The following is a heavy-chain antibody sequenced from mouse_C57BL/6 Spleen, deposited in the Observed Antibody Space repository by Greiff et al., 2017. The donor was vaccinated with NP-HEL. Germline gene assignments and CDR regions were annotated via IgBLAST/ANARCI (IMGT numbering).Heavy chain of an antibody. CDR1: GYTFTSYW. Sequence: QVQLQQPGAELVKPGASVKMSCKASGYTFTSYWITWVKQRPGQGLEWIGDFYPGSGSTTYNEKSKSKAKLTVDTSPSPAYIQLSSLTSEDSAVYYGARYEDSSGYDCAMDYWGQGTSVTVSS. CDR3: ARYEDSSGYDCAMDY. J-gene: IGHJ4*01. D-gene: IGHD3-2*02. CDR2: FYPGSGST. V-gene: IGHV1-55*01.